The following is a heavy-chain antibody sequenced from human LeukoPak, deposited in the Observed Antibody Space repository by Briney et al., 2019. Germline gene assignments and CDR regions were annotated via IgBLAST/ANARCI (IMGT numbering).Heavy chain of an antibody. V-gene: IGHV3-30*02. J-gene: IGHJ3*02. CDR3: AKVRTEAFDI. CDR2: IRYDGSNK. Sequence: GGSLRLSCAASGFTFSSYGMHWVRQAPGKGLEWVAFIRYDGSNKYYTDSVKGRFTISRDNSKNTLYLQMNSLRAEDTAVYYCAKVRTEAFDIWGQGTMVTVSS. CDR1: GFTFSSYG.